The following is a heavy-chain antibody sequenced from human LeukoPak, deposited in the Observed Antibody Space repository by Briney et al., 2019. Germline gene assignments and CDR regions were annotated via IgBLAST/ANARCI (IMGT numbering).Heavy chain of an antibody. V-gene: IGHV3-7*01. D-gene: IGHD1-26*01. J-gene: IGHJ4*02. Sequence: GGSLRLSCAASGFTFSSYWMSWVRQAPGKGLEWVANIRQDGSEKYYVDSVKGRFTISRDNAENSLYLQMNSLRAEDTAVYYCATGRIGFDHWGQGTQATVCS. CDR1: GFTFSSYW. CDR2: IRQDGSEK. CDR3: ATGRIGFDH.